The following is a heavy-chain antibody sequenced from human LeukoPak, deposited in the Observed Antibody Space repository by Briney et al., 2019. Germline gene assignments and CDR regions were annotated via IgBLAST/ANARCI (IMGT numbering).Heavy chain of an antibody. J-gene: IGHJ4*02. CDR2: ISSSGSTI. V-gene: IGHV3-48*03. D-gene: IGHD6-13*01. CDR3: ARVFKSSSWSDY. CDR1: GFTFSSYE. Sequence: PGRSLRLSCAASGFTFSSYEMNWVRQAPGKGLEWVSYISSSGSTIYYADSVKGRFTISRDNAKNSLYLQMNSLRAEDTAVYYCARVFKSSSWSDYWGQGTLVTVSS.